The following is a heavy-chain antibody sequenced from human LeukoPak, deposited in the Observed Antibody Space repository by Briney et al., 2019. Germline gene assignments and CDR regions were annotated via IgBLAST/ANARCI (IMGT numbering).Heavy chain of an antibody. V-gene: IGHV3-23*01. CDR1: GFTFRNYA. CDR2: MTGSGNNI. Sequence: HAGGSLRLSCAASGFTFRNYALSWVRQAPGKGLEWVSVMTGSGNNILYADSVKGRFTISRDNSKSTVYLQMNSLRVEDTAVYYCARDQGTSGGWPAVGRMGYFDYWGQGTLVTVSS. CDR3: ARDQGTSGGWPAVGRMGYFDY. D-gene: IGHD6-19*01. J-gene: IGHJ4*02.